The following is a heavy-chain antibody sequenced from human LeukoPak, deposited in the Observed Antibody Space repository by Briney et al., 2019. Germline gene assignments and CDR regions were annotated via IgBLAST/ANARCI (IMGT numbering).Heavy chain of an antibody. D-gene: IGHD5-24*01. CDR3: ARGPLTGRWPDMGFDY. CDR1: GFTFSSYA. J-gene: IGHJ4*02. V-gene: IGHV3-30-3*01. Sequence: GGSLRLSCAASGFTFSSYAMHWVRQAPGKGLEWVAVISYDGSNKYYADSVKGRFTISRDNSKNTLYLQMNSLRAEDTAVYYCARGPLTGRWPDMGFDYWGQGTLVTVSS. CDR2: ISYDGSNK.